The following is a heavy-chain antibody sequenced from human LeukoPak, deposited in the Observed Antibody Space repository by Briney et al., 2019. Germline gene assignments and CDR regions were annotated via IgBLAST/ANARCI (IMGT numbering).Heavy chain of an antibody. Sequence: GGSLRLSCEAAGFSFRDYPMGWVRGASGKRREWVSGISAGADVIFYADPVKGRFTISRDNSNNTLYLQMNSLRAEDSAEYYCAKSLLTTATGTGRAFDIWGQGTMVTVSA. CDR3: AKSLLTTATGTGRAFDI. CDR2: ISAGADVI. D-gene: IGHD1-1*01. J-gene: IGHJ3*02. CDR1: GFSFRDYP. V-gene: IGHV3-23*01.